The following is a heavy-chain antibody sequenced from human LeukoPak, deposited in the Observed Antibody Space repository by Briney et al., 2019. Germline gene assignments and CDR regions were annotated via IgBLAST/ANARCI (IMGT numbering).Heavy chain of an antibody. CDR3: ARDSFDPTGFDP. D-gene: IGHD3-10*01. CDR2: IKQDGSEK. Sequence: QPGGPLRLSCAASGFTFSSYWMSWVRQAPGKGLEWVANIKQDGSEKYYVDSVKGRFTISRDNSKNTLYLQVNSLRAEDTAVYYCARDSFDPTGFDPWGQGTLVTVSS. CDR1: GFTFSSYW. V-gene: IGHV3-7*01. J-gene: IGHJ5*02.